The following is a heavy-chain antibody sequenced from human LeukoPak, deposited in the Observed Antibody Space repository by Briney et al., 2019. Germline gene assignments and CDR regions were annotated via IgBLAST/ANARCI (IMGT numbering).Heavy chain of an antibody. CDR3: ARHNIVVVPAAKYYFDY. J-gene: IGHJ4*02. Sequence: SETLSLTCAVYGGSFSGYYWSWIRQPPGKGLEWIGEINHSGSTNYNPSLKSRVTISVDTSKNQFSLKLSSVTAADTAMYYCARHNIVVVPAAKYYFDYWGQGTLVTVSS. CDR1: GGSFSGYY. CDR2: INHSGST. V-gene: IGHV4-34*01. D-gene: IGHD2-2*01.